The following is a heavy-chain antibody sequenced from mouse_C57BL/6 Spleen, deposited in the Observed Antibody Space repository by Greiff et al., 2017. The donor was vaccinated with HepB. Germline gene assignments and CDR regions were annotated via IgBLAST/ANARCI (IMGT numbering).Heavy chain of an antibody. CDR1: GYAFSSSW. J-gene: IGHJ3*01. CDR3: ARIPIYYDYDGDAY. CDR2: IYPGDGDT. Sequence: QVQLQQSGPELVKPGASVKISCKASGYAFSSSWMNWVKQRPGKGLEWIGRIYPGDGDTNYNGKFKGKATLTADKSSSTAYMQLSSLTSEDSAVYFCARIPIYYDYDGDAYWGQGTLVTVSA. D-gene: IGHD2-4*01. V-gene: IGHV1-82*01.